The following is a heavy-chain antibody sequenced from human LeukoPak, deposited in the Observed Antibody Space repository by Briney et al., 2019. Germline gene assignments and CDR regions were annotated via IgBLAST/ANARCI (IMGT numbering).Heavy chain of an antibody. CDR1: GYTFTNYY. V-gene: IGHV1-46*01. D-gene: IGHD6-19*01. CDR2: INPSGGST. J-gene: IGHJ5*02. CDR3: ARGPPLAIAVAENWFDP. Sequence: ASVKVSCKASGYTFTNYYMHWVRQAPGQGLEWMGIINPSGGSTSYAQKFQGRVTMTRDTSTSTVYMELSSLRSEDTAVYYCARGPPLAIAVAENWFDPWGQGTLVTVSS.